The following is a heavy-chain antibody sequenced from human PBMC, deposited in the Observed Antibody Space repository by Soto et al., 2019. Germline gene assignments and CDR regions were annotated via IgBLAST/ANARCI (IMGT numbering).Heavy chain of an antibody. J-gene: IGHJ6*02. CDR2: IYSGGTT. CDR3: AGRSSSYGRGNYYYGMEV. D-gene: IGHD6-13*01. V-gene: IGHV3-66*01. CDR1: GFTFSSYA. Sequence: GGSLRLSCVASGFTFSSYAMSWVRQAPGKGLEWVSVIYSGGTTYYADSVKGRFTISRDNSRNTVYLQMNSLRAEDTAVYYCAGRSSSYGRGNYYYGMEVWGQGTTVTVSS.